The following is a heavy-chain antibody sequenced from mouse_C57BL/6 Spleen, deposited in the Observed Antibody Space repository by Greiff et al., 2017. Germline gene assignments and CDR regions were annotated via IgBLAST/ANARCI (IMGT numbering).Heavy chain of an antibody. CDR3: ARSHSNYVWFAY. Sequence: EVKLMESGAELVKPGASVKLSCTASGFNIKDYYMHWVKQRTEQGLEWIGRIVTEDGETKYAPTFQGKATITADTSSNTAYLQLSSLTSEDTAGYYCARSHSNYVWFAYWGQGTLVTVSA. CDR2: IVTEDGET. J-gene: IGHJ3*01. V-gene: IGHV14-2*01. D-gene: IGHD2-5*01. CDR1: GFNIKDYY.